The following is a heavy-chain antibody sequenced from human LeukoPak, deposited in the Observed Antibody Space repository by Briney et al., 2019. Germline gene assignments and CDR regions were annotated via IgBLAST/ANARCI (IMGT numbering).Heavy chain of an antibody. J-gene: IGHJ4*02. D-gene: IGHD3-3*01. V-gene: IGHV4-34*01. CDR2: INHSGST. Sequence: SEALSLTCAVYGGSFSGYYWSWIRQPPGKGLEWIGEINHSGSTNYNPSLKSRVTISVDTSKNQFSLKLSSVTAADTAVYYCAFQSEYYDFWSGYYDDYWGQGTLVTVSS. CDR1: GGSFSGYY. CDR3: AFQSEYYDFWSGYYDDY.